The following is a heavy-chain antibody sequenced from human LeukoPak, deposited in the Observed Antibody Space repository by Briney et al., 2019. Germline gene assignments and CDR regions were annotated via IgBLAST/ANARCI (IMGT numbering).Heavy chain of an antibody. CDR2: INHSGST. V-gene: IGHV4-34*01. D-gene: IGHD1-26*01. J-gene: IGHJ4*02. Sequence: SVTLSLTCAVYGESFSGYYWSWIRQPPGKGLEWIGEINHSGSTNYNPSLKSRVTISVDTSKNQFSLKLSSVTAADTAVYYCAREGIVGTINYWGQGTLVTVSS. CDR3: AREGIVGTINY. CDR1: GESFSGYY.